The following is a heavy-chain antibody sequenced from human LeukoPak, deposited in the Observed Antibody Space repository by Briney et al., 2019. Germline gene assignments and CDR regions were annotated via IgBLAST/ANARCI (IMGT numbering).Heavy chain of an antibody. V-gene: IGHV5-51*01. J-gene: IGHJ5*02. Sequence: GESLKISCKGSGSSFTSYWIGWVRQMPGKGLEWRGIIYPGDSDTRYSPSFQGQVTISADKSISTAYLQWSSLKASDTAIYYCARQSLWSRVFDPWGQGTLVTVSS. CDR2: IYPGDSDT. D-gene: IGHD3-10*01. CDR1: GSSFTSYW. CDR3: ARQSLWSRVFDP.